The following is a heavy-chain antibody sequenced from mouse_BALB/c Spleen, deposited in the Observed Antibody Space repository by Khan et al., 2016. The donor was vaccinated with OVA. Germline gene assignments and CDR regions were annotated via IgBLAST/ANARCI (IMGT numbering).Heavy chain of an antibody. Sequence: EVELVESGGDLVKSGGSLKLSCAASGFTFSPYSMSWVRQTPDKRLEWVATLSSDGDYTYYPDSVKGRFNISRDNAKHTLYLQMSPPKSYDTAMYYCATHLTGSFAYWGQGTLVTVAA. J-gene: IGHJ3*01. D-gene: IGHD4-1*01. CDR2: LSSDGDYT. CDR3: ATHLTGSFAY. V-gene: IGHV5-6*01. CDR1: GFTFSPYS.